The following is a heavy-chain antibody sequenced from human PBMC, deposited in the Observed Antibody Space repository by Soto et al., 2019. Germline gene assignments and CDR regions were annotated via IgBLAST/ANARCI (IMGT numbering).Heavy chain of an antibody. Sequence: VASVKVSCKASGGTFSSYAISWVRQAPGQGLEWMGGIIPIFGTANYAQKFQGRVAITADESTSTAYMELSSLRSEDTAVYYCARSYGSYRLFDYWGQGTLVTVSS. CDR3: ARSYGSYRLFDY. D-gene: IGHD3-16*02. CDR2: IIPIFGTA. CDR1: GGTFSSYA. J-gene: IGHJ4*02. V-gene: IGHV1-69*13.